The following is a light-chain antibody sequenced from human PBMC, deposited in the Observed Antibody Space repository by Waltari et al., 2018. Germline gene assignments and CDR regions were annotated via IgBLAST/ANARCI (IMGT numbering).Light chain of an antibody. CDR3: QQYDISPLT. CDR2: GTF. V-gene: IGKV3-20*01. CDR1: QTIRTTY. Sequence: EIVLTQSPGTLSLSPGEGATLSCRPSQTIRTTYLAWYQQKPGQAPTLLTYGTFSRATGIPDRFTGSGSGTDFSLTISSLEPEDFATYYCQQYDISPLTFGGGTKVEIK. J-gene: IGKJ4*01.